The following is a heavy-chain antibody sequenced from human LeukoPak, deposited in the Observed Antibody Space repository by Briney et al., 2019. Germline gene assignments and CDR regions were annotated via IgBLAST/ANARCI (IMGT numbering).Heavy chain of an antibody. D-gene: IGHD4-17*01. CDR3: AEYYGDYYYYYYMDV. CDR1: GFTVSINS. V-gene: IGHV3-53*01. Sequence: GGSLRLSCTVSGFTVSINSMSWVRQAPGKGLEWVSFIYSGGNTHYSDSVKGRFTISRDNSKNTLYLQMNSLRAEDTAVYYCAEYYGDYYYYYYMDVWGKGTTVTVSS. J-gene: IGHJ6*03. CDR2: IYSGGNT.